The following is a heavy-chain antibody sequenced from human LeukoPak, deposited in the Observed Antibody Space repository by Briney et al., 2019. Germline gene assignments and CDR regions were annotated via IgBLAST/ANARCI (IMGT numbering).Heavy chain of an antibody. J-gene: IGHJ3*02. Sequence: GASVKVSCKASGYTFTSYGISWVRQAPGQGLEWLGWISAYNGNTNYAQKLQGRVTMTTDTSTSIAYMELRSLRSDDTAVYYCARGGILLMVQDAFDIWGQGTMVTVSS. CDR3: ARGGILLMVQDAFDI. CDR2: ISAYNGNT. CDR1: GYTFTSYG. D-gene: IGHD2-8*01. V-gene: IGHV1-18*01.